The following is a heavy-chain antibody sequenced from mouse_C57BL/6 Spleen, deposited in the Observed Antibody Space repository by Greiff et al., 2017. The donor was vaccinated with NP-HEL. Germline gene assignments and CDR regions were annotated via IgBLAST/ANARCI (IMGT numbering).Heavy chain of an antibody. CDR3: TRPYYNYYAMDY. CDR2: IDPETGGT. J-gene: IGHJ4*01. Sequence: VQLQESGAELVRPGASVTLSCKASGYTFTDYEMHWVKQTPVHGLEWIGAIDPETGGTAYNQKFKGKAILTADKSSSTAYMELRSLTSEDSAVYYCTRPYYNYYAMDYWGQGTSVTVSS. V-gene: IGHV1-15*01. CDR1: GYTFTDYE. D-gene: IGHD2-12*01.